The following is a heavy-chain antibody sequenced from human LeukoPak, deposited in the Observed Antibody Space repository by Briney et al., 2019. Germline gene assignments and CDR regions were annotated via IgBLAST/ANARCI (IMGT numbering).Heavy chain of an antibody. CDR3: AKEAMYYYDSSGYSHFDY. CDR1: GFSFDNYA. CDR2: IGGSTGRT. J-gene: IGHJ4*02. Sequence: GGSLRLSCAASGFSFDNYAMSWVRQAPGKGLEWVSAIGGSTGRTYYADSVKGRFTISRDNSKNTLYLQMNSLRAEDTAVYYCAKEAMYYYDSSGYSHFDYWGQGTLVTVSS. V-gene: IGHV3-23*01. D-gene: IGHD3-22*01.